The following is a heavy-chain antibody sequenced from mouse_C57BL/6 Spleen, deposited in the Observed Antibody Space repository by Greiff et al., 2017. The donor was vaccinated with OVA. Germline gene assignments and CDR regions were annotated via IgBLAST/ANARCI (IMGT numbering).Heavy chain of an antibody. D-gene: IGHD2-4*01. CDR3: ARLSGYDYVSYWYFDV. Sequence: VQLQQSGPELVKPGASVKISCKASGYSFTDYNMNWVKQSNGKSLEWIGVINPNYGTTSYNQKFKGKATLTVDQSSSTAYMQLNSRTSEDSAVYYCARLSGYDYVSYWYFDVWGTGTTVTVSS. CDR1: GYSFTDYN. J-gene: IGHJ1*03. V-gene: IGHV1-39*01. CDR2: INPNYGTT.